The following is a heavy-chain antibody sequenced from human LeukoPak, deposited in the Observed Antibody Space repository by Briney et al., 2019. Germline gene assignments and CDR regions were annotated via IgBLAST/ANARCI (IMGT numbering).Heavy chain of an antibody. CDR2: INPNSGGT. Sequence: ASVKVSCKASGYTFTGYYMHWVRQAPGQGLEWMGWINPNSGGTNYAQKFQGRVTMTRDTSISTAYMELSRLRSDDTAVYYCARDLGHCSSTSCDLNWFDPWGQGTLVTVSS. D-gene: IGHD2-2*01. CDR1: GYTFTGYY. V-gene: IGHV1-2*02. CDR3: ARDLGHCSSTSCDLNWFDP. J-gene: IGHJ5*02.